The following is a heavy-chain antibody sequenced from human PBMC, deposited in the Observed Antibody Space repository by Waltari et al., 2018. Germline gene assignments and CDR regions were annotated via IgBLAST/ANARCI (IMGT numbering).Heavy chain of an antibody. D-gene: IGHD3-3*01. J-gene: IGHJ4*02. CDR3: AKDVAMGKSGFALDY. V-gene: IGHV3-74*01. CDR1: GCNFRITW. Sequence: DVEVVQSGGGLVQPGGSLRLSCAASGCNFRITWRHWVRQVPGKGLVWVARINSDGSSRSYTDSVKGRFTISRDNSKNTVYLQMDALRVEDTAVYYCAKDVAMGKSGFALDYWGQGALVTVSS. CDR2: INSDGSSR.